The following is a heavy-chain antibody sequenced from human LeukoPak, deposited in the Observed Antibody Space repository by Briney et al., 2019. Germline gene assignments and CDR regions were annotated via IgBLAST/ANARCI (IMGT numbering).Heavy chain of an antibody. CDR3: ARKGIAFDI. J-gene: IGHJ3*02. D-gene: IGHD3-10*01. Sequence: SETLSLTCTVSGGSISRCYWSWIRQPPGKGREWIGYIYYSGSTNYNPSLKSRVTISVDTSKNQFSLKLSSVTAADTAVYYCARKGIAFDIWGQGTMVTVSS. CDR1: GGSISRCY. CDR2: IYYSGST. V-gene: IGHV4-59*08.